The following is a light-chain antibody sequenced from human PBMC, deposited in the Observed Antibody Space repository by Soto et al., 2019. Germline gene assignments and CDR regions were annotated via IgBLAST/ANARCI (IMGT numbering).Light chain of an antibody. J-gene: IGLJ1*01. CDR3: QAWDSSTASYV. CDR2: QDS. CDR1: KLGDKY. V-gene: IGLV3-1*01. Sequence: SYELTQPPSVSVSPGQTASITCSGDKLGDKYACWYQQKPGQSPVPVIYQDSKRPSGIPERFSGSNSGNTATLTISGTQAMDEADYYCQAWDSSTASYVFGTGTKLTVL.